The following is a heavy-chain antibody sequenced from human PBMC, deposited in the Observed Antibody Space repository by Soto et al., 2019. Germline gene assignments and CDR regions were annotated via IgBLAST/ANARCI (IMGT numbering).Heavy chain of an antibody. CDR1: GFTFSNYA. CDR2: ISYDGDNE. V-gene: IGHV3-30*18. D-gene: IGHD2-2*02. Sequence: QVQLVESGGGVVQPGRSLRLSCAASGFTFSNYAMHWVRQAPGKGLEWLAIISYDGDNEYYADSVRGRFTISRDNSKNTLYLKTNILRHEDTAVYYCAKDGGPVYCNSPGCSTKHFDYWGQGTLVTVSS. CDR3: AKDGGPVYCNSPGCSTKHFDY. J-gene: IGHJ4*02.